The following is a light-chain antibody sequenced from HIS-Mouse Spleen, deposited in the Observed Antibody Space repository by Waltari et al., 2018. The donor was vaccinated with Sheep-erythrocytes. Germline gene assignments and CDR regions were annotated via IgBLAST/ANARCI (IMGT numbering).Light chain of an antibody. CDR2: KAS. J-gene: IGKJ4*01. V-gene: IGKV1-5*03. Sequence: DIQMTQSPSTLSASVGDRVTITCRASQSISSWLAWYQQKPGKAPKLLIYKASSLERGVPSRFSSSGSGTEFTLTISSLQPDDFATYYCQQYNSYSPLTFGGGTKVEIK. CDR3: QQYNSYSPLT. CDR1: QSISSW.